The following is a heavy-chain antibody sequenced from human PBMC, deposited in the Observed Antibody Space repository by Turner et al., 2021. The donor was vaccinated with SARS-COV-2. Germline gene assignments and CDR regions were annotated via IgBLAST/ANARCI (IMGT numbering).Heavy chain of an antibody. CDR3: ARDPRGGHYYDSSGYYPDY. V-gene: IGHV3-33*01. J-gene: IGHJ4*02. CDR2: IWYDGSNK. CDR1: GFTFSSYG. D-gene: IGHD3-22*01. Sequence: QVQLVESGGGVVQPGRSLRLSCAASGFTFSSYGMLWVRQAPGKGLEWVAVIWYDGSNKYYADSVKGRFTISRDNSKNTLYLQMNSLRAEDTAVYYCARDPRGGHYYDSSGYYPDYWGQGTLVTVSS.